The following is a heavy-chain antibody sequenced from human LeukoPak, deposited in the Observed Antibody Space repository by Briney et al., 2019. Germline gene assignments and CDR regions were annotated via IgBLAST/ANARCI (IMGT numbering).Heavy chain of an antibody. V-gene: IGHV1-69*05. CDR2: IIPIFGTA. D-gene: IGHD3-3*01. Sequence: ASVKVSCKASGFTFSGHYIHWVRQAPGQGLEWMGGIIPIFGTANYAQKFQGRVTITTDESTSTAYMELSSLRSEDTAVYYCARVKNGGGNYDFWSGYYIFDYWGQGTLVTVSS. CDR3: ARVKNGGGNYDFWSGYYIFDY. CDR1: GFTFSGHY. J-gene: IGHJ4*02.